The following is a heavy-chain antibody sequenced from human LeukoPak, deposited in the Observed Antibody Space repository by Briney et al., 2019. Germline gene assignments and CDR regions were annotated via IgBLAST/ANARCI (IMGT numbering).Heavy chain of an antibody. V-gene: IGHV3-23*01. CDR1: GFAFRDYA. CDR3: ATDYYDRSGDYTFDH. Sequence: RAGGSLRLSCAASGFAFRDYAMSWVRQAPGKGLEWVSVISGGGATAHYTDSVKGRFTISRDNYKNTVSLQMNSLRAEDTAVYYCATDYYDRSGDYTFDHWGQGTQVTVSS. D-gene: IGHD3-22*01. CDR2: ISGGGATA. J-gene: IGHJ4*02.